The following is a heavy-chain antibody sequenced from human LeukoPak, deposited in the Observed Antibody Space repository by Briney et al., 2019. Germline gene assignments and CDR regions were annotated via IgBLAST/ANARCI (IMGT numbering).Heavy chain of an antibody. J-gene: IGHJ4*02. CDR3: ATLGGHSLAAQNGY. Sequence: GASVKVSCKASGYTFTVCFMHWVRQAPGQGLEWMGWINPSNGGTHYAQRFQGRVTMIRDSSISTAYMELSRLTSDDTAVYYCATLGGHSLAAQNGYWGQGTLVTVSS. CDR1: GYTFTVCF. V-gene: IGHV1-2*02. CDR2: INPSNGGT. D-gene: IGHD3-16*01.